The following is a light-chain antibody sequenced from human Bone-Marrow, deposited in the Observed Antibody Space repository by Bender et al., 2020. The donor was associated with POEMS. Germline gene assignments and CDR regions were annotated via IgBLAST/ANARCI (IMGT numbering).Light chain of an antibody. V-gene: IGLV2-14*03. CDR2: DVT. CDR3: SSYTSTSTPYV. J-gene: IGLJ1*01. CDR1: SSDVGGYNY. Sequence: QSALTQPASVSGSPGQSITISCTGSSSDVGGYNYVSWYQQHADRAPKLVIYDVTNRPSGVSNRFSGSKSGDTASLTISGVQAEDEADYYCSSYTSTSTPYVFGTGTKVTVL.